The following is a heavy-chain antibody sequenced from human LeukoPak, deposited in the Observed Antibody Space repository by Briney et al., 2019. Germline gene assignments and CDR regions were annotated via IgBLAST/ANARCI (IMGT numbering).Heavy chain of an antibody. D-gene: IGHD6-13*01. Sequence: ASVKVSCKASGGTFSSYAISWVRQAPGQGLEWMGGIIPIFGTANYAQKFQGRVTITADESTSTAYMELSSLRSEDTAVYYCATDSDPWGPAAGTIDYWGQGTLVTVSS. CDR2: IIPIFGTA. CDR1: GGTFSSYA. J-gene: IGHJ4*02. V-gene: IGHV1-69*13. CDR3: ATDSDPWGPAAGTIDY.